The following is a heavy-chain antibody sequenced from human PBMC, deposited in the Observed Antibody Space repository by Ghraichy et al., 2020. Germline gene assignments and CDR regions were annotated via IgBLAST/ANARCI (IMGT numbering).Heavy chain of an antibody. CDR3: ARDSGGFKSLTVTSGWDY. Sequence: GGSLRLSCAAAGFTYDAFSMIWVRQAPGKGLEWVSLSSWDGIGTYYADSVKGRFTVTRDNSRGSLYLQMNSLRTEDTALYYCARDSGGFKSLTVTSGWDYWGQGTLVTVSS. J-gene: IGHJ4*02. D-gene: IGHD4-17*01. V-gene: IGHV3-43*01. CDR2: SSWDGIGT. CDR1: GFTYDAFS.